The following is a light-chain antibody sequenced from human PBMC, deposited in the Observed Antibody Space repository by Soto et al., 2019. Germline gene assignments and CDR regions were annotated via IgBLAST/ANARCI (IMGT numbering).Light chain of an antibody. CDR3: QQYGSSTGYT. Sequence: ENLLTQSPGTMSLSPGERHTLSCRASQSVTSSQLAWYQQRPGQAPRLLIYGASTRAAGIPYRFSGSGSGTDFTLTISRLEPEDFAVYYCQQYGSSTGYTFGQGTKLEIK. V-gene: IGKV3-20*01. CDR1: QSVTSSQ. CDR2: GAS. J-gene: IGKJ2*01.